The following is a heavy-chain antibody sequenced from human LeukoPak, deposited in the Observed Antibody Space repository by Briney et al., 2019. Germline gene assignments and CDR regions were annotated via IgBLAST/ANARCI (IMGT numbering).Heavy chain of an antibody. Sequence: PGGSLRLSCAASGFPFSGSAMHWVRQASGKGLEWVGRIRSKANSYATAYAASVKGRFNISRDDSKNTAYLQRNSLKAEDTAVYCFTRQRVGYNNWGQGTLVTVSS. V-gene: IGHV3-73*01. D-gene: IGHD5-24*01. CDR1: GFPFSGSA. CDR3: TRQRVGYNN. J-gene: IGHJ4*02. CDR2: IRSKANSYAT.